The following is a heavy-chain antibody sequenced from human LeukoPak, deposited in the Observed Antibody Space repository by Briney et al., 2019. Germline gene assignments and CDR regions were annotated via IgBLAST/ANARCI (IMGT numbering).Heavy chain of an antibody. J-gene: IGHJ5*02. CDR2: IIPIFGTA. V-gene: IGHV1-69*01. D-gene: IGHD6-6*01. Sequence: GASVKVSCKASGGTFSSYAISWVRQAPGQGLEWMGGIIPIFGTANYAQKFQGRVTITADESTSTAYMELSSLRSEDTAVYYCAGHVGPSAHNWFDPWGQGTLVTVSS. CDR1: GGTFSSYA. CDR3: AGHVGPSAHNWFDP.